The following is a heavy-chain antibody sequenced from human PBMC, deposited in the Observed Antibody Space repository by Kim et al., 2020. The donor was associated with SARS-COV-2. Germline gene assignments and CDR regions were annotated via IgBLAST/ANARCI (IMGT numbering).Heavy chain of an antibody. D-gene: IGHD6-19*01. CDR3: ARSGYSSGWAIYYYYGMDV. Sequence: SETLSLTCTVSGGSISSYYWSWIRQPPGKGLEWIVYIYYSGSTNYNPSLKSRVTISVDTSKNQFSLKLSSVTAADTAVYYCARSGYSSGWAIYYYYGMDVWGQGTTVTVSS. J-gene: IGHJ6*02. CDR2: IYYSGST. CDR1: GGSISSYY. V-gene: IGHV4-59*01.